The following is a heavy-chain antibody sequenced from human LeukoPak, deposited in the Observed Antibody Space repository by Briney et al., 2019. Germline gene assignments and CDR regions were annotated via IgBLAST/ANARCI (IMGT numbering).Heavy chain of an antibody. J-gene: IGHJ4*02. CDR2: IKQDGSEK. CDR1: RFTFTNYA. Sequence: GGSLRLSCAASRFTFTNYAMSWVRQAPGKGLEWVANIKQDGSEKYYVDSVKGRFTISRDNAKNSLYLQMNSLRAEDTAVYYCARDFGYSNYGRPDYWGQGTLVTVSS. CDR3: ARDFGYSNYGRPDY. V-gene: IGHV3-7*01. D-gene: IGHD4-11*01.